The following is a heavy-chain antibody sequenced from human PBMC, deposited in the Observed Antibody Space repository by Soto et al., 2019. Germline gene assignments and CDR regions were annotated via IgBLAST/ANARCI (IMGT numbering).Heavy chain of an antibody. V-gene: IGHV4-59*01. J-gene: IGHJ4*02. CDR2: IYYSGST. CDR1: GGSISSYY. D-gene: IGHD3-3*01. Sequence: QVQLQESGPGLVKPSETLSLTCTVSGGSISSYYWSWIRQPPGKGLEWIGYIYYSGSTNYNPSLKGRVTLSVDTSKNQFSLKLSSVTAADPAVYYWARHLKLRFLEWVIDYWGQGTLVTVSS. CDR3: ARHLKLRFLEWVIDY.